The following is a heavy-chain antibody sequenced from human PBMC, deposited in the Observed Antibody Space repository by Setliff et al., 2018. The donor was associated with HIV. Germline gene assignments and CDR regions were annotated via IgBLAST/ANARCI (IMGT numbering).Heavy chain of an antibody. D-gene: IGHD2-2*01. CDR3: ASQSPAHDY. Sequence: PSETLSLTCTVSGGSFIGSSFQSTWIRQTPGKGLEWIADIAYSGTTMYTNYNPSLESRVIVSEDTSRDQFFLKLTSVTADDAAVYYCASQSPAHDYWGQGTLVTVSS. V-gene: IGHV4-39*07. CDR2: IAYSGTTMYT. J-gene: IGHJ4*02. CDR1: GGSFIGSSFQ.